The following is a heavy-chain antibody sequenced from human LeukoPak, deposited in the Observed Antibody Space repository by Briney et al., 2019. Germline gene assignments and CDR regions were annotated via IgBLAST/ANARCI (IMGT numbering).Heavy chain of an antibody. V-gene: IGHV4-59*01. D-gene: IGHD5-24*01. CDR2: TYYSGST. Sequence: SETLSLTCTVSGGSISSYYWSWIRQPPGKGREWIGSTYYSGSTNYNPSLKSRVTISVDTSKNQFSLKLSSVTAAATGVYYRARVGDRYYVKVFGRAFEICGQGTMFTVSS. CDR3: ARVGDRYYVKVFGRAFEI. J-gene: IGHJ3*02. CDR1: GGSISSYY.